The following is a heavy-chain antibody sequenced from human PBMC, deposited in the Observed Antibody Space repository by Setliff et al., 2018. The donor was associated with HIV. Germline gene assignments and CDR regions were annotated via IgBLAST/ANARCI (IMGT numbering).Heavy chain of an antibody. CDR1: GGSFSGYY. CDR3: ARDKPRGAIQLLRGEFDY. CDR2: INHSGSA. V-gene: IGHV4-34*01. Sequence: SETQSLTCAVYGGSFSGYYWSWIRQSPRKGLEWIGEINHSGSANYNPSLKSRVTISVDTSKNQFSLKLSSVTAADTAVYYCARDKPRGAIQLLRGEFDYWGQGTLVTVSS. J-gene: IGHJ4*02. D-gene: IGHD5-18*01.